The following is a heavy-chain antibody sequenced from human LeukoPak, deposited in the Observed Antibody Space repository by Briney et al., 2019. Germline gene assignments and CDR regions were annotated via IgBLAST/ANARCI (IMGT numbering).Heavy chain of an antibody. Sequence: SGPTLVHPPQTLTLTCTFSGFSLGTSGGGMGWIRQPPGKALEWLTLIYWDDDKRYSPSLKSRLTITKDTSKNHVVLTMTNMDPVDTATYYCAHRARITIFGYWGQGTLVTVSS. CDR3: AHRARITIFGY. J-gene: IGHJ4*02. CDR2: IYWDDDK. CDR1: GFSLGTSGGG. V-gene: IGHV2-5*02. D-gene: IGHD3-10*01.